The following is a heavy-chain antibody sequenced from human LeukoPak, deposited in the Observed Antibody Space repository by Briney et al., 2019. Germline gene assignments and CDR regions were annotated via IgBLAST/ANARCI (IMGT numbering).Heavy chain of an antibody. CDR1: GFTFTNFA. CDR2: VSYDGSEK. J-gene: IGHJ4*02. D-gene: IGHD4-17*01. V-gene: IGHV3-30*04. CDR3: TKTVGYGDYGGMGDY. Sequence: GGSLRLSCGASGFTFTNFAMHWVRQAPGKGLEWLAVVSYDGSEKYYADSVKGRFIISRDNSKNTLYLQMNSLRAADTAMYYCTKTVGYGDYGGMGDYWGQGTLVTVSS.